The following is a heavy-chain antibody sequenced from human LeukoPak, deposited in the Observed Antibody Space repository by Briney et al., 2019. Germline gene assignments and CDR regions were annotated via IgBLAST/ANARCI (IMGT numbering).Heavy chain of an antibody. CDR2: IWYDGSNK. Sequence: GGSLRLSCVASGFTFSSYGVHWVRQVPGKGLEWVALIWYDGSNKYYSDSVKGRFTISRDNSKNTLYLQMNSLRAEDTAVYYCAREGPRGNSQFDYRGQGTLVTVSS. V-gene: IGHV3-33*01. CDR3: AREGPRGNSQFDY. J-gene: IGHJ4*02. D-gene: IGHD4-23*01. CDR1: GFTFSSYG.